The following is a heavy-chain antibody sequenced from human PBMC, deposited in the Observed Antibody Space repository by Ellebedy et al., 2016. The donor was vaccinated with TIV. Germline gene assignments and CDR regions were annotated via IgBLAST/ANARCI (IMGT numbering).Heavy chain of an antibody. Sequence: GESLKISCAASGFTLSGYWMHWVRQVPGKGLVWVSRINSDGQRIDYADSVKGRFSISRDHAKRTLYLQMNSLGVEDTAVLHCARGGHYGTIDRQLDYWGQGTLVTVSS. D-gene: IGHD1-7*01. J-gene: IGHJ4*02. V-gene: IGHV3-74*01. CDR3: ARGGHYGTIDRQLDY. CDR2: INSDGQRI. CDR1: GFTLSGYW.